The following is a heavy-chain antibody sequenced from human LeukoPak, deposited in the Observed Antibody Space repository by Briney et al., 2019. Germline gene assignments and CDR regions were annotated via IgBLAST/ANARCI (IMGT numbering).Heavy chain of an antibody. CDR1: GYTFTSYD. D-gene: IGHD1-14*01. V-gene: IGHV1-8*01. J-gene: IGHJ5*02. CDR2: MNPNSGNT. Sequence: GASVKVSCKASGYTFTSYDINWVRQATGQGLEWMGWMNPNSGNTGYAQKFQGRVTMTRNTSISTAYMELSSLRSEDTAVYYCARAHNPSHAELDPWGQGTQVTVSS. CDR3: ARAHNPSHAELDP.